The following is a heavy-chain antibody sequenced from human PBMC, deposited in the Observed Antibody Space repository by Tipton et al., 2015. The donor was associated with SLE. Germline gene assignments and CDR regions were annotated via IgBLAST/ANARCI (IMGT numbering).Heavy chain of an antibody. V-gene: IGHV4-34*01. J-gene: IGHJ4*02. Sequence: TLSLTCAVYGGSLSGYYWSWIRQPPGKGLEWIGEINHTGSTNYNPSLKSRVKISVDMSKNQFSLKLSSVTAADTAVYYCASGLFPWALFYWGQGTLVTVSS. CDR1: GGSLSGYY. D-gene: IGHD1-26*01. CDR3: ASGLFPWALFY. CDR2: INHTGST.